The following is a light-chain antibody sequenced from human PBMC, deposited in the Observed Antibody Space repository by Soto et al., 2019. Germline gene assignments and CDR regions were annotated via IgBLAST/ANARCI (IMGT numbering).Light chain of an antibody. Sequence: EIVLTQSPGTLSLSLGERATLSCRASQSVSSNYFAWYQQKPGQAPRLLIYATSSRAAGIPDRFSGSGSGTDFTLSISRLEPEDFAVYYCQQYGNSPRYSFGQGTSLEIK. V-gene: IGKV3-20*01. CDR2: ATS. J-gene: IGKJ2*03. CDR1: QSVSSNY. CDR3: QQYGNSPRYS.